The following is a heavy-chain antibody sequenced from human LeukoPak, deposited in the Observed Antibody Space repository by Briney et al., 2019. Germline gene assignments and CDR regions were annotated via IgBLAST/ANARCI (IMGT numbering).Heavy chain of an antibody. CDR1: GGSISSSRYY. D-gene: IGHD3-10*01. V-gene: IGHV4-39*07. CDR3: AATAGIWFGELLQNWFDP. CDR2: IYYSGST. J-gene: IGHJ5*02. Sequence: SETLSLTCTVSGGSISSSRYYWGWIRQPPGKGLEWIGGIYYSGSTYYNPSLKSRVTISVDTSKNQFSLKLSSVTAADTAVDYCAATAGIWFGELLQNWFDPWGQGTLVTVSS.